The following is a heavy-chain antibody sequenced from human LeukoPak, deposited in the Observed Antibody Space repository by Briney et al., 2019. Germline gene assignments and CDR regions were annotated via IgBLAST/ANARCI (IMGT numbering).Heavy chain of an antibody. Sequence: GGSLRLSCAASGFTFSSYGMHWVRQAPGKGLEWVAVIWYDGSNKYYADSVKGRFTISRDNSKNTLYLQMNSLRAEDTAVYYCARVVGYGSGSYYFDYWGQGTLVTVSS. CDR2: IWYDGSNK. D-gene: IGHD3-10*01. CDR1: GFTFSSYG. V-gene: IGHV3-33*01. CDR3: ARVVGYGSGSYYFDY. J-gene: IGHJ4*02.